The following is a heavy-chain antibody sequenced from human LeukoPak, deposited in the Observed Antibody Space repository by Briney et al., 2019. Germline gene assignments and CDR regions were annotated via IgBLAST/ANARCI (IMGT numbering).Heavy chain of an antibody. CDR3: ARATRSNWNPPRLIYYMDV. CDR1: GGSFSGYY. D-gene: IGHD1-1*01. Sequence: NASETLSLTCAVYGGSFSGYYWGWIRQPPGKGLEWIGEINHSGSTNYNPSLKSRVTISVDTSKDQFSLKLSSVTAADTAVYYCARATRSNWNPPRLIYYMDVWGKGTTVTVSS. J-gene: IGHJ6*03. CDR2: INHSGST. V-gene: IGHV4-34*01.